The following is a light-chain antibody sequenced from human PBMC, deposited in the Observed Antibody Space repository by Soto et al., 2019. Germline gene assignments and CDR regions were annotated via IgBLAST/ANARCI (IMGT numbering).Light chain of an antibody. CDR2: GAS. Sequence: EIVLTQSPGTLSLSPGERATLSCRASQSVSSSYLAWYQQKPGQAPRLLIYGASGRATGIPDRFSGSRSGTDFTLTISRLEPEDFAVYYCQQYGSSPRITFGQGTRLEIK. CDR1: QSVSSSY. J-gene: IGKJ5*01. CDR3: QQYGSSPRIT. V-gene: IGKV3-20*01.